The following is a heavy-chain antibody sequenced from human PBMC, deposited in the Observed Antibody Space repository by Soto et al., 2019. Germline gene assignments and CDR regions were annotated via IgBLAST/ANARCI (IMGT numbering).Heavy chain of an antibody. V-gene: IGHV1-46*01. J-gene: IGHJ4*02. Sequence: QVQLVQSGAEVKKPGASVKVSCKASGYTFTNYYMHWVRQAPGQGLEWMGIIDPSGGSTSYAQQFQGRVTMTRDTSQSTVYMEVSSLRSEDTAVYYCARSHNWILGQNWGQGPLVTVSS. CDR3: ARSHNWILGQN. D-gene: IGHD1-20*01. CDR2: IDPSGGST. CDR1: GYTFTNYY.